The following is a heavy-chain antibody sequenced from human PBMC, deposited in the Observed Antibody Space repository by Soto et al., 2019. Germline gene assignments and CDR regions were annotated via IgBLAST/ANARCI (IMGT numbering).Heavy chain of an antibody. CDR2: ISYDGSNK. J-gene: IGHJ4*02. CDR3: AKDRSLVRGPMPY. Sequence: WWSLRLSCAASGFTFSSYGMHWFRQAPGKGLEWVAVISYDGSNKYYADSVKGRFTISRDNSKNTLYLQMNSLRAEDTAVYYCAKDRSLVRGPMPYWGQGTLVTVSS. V-gene: IGHV3-30*18. CDR1: GFTFSSYG. D-gene: IGHD3-10*01.